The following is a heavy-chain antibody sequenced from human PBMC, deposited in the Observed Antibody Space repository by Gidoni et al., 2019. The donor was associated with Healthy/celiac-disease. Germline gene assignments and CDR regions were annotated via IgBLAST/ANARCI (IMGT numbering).Heavy chain of an antibody. CDR2: INPSGGST. V-gene: IGHV1-46*01. D-gene: IGHD3-22*01. Sequence: QVQLVQSGAEVKKPGASVKVSCKASGYTFTSYYMHWVRQAPGQGLEWMGIINPSGGSTSYAQKFQGRVTMTRDTSTSTVYMELSSMRSEDTAVYYCARDGHYYDSSGPHDAFDIWGQGTMVTVSS. CDR1: GYTFTSYY. CDR3: ARDGHYYDSSGPHDAFDI. J-gene: IGHJ3*02.